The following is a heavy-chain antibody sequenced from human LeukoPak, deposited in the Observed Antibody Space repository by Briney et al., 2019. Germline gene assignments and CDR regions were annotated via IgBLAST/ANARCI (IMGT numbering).Heavy chain of an antibody. CDR1: GFTFSSYE. CDR3: AKEKYAYGFNGLDY. D-gene: IGHD3-10*01. V-gene: IGHV3-23*01. J-gene: IGHJ4*02. CDR2: ITGSGGST. Sequence: PGGSLRLSCAASGFTFSSYEMNWVRQAPGKGLEWVSAITGSGGSTYYADSVKGRFTISRDNSKNTLYLQMNSLRAEDTAVYYCAKEKYAYGFNGLDYWGQGTLVTVSS.